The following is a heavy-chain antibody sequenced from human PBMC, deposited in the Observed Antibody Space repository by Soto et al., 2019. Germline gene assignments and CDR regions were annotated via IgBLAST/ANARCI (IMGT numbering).Heavy chain of an antibody. V-gene: IGHV4-59*08. CDR1: GGSISSYY. D-gene: IGHD3-10*01. J-gene: IGHJ4*02. CDR3: ARQSVGPYGSGSYFDY. Sequence: QVQLQESGPGLVKPSETLSLTCTVSGGSISSYYWSWIRQPPGKGLEWIGYIYYSGSTNYNPSLXRXGXIXVDTSKNQFSLKLSSVTAADTAVYYCARQSVGPYGSGSYFDYWGQGPLVTVSS. CDR2: IYYSGST.